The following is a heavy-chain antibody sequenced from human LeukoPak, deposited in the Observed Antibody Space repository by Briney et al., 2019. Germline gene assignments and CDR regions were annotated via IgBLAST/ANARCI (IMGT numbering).Heavy chain of an antibody. CDR2: IDAGNGKT. D-gene: IGHD3-10*01. CDR1: GYTFTNYA. V-gene: IGHV1-3*01. J-gene: IGHJ4*02. CDR3: ARGRWTYVARGSYYFDY. Sequence: ASVKVSCKTSGYTFTNYALHWVRQAPGQGLEWMGWIDAGNGKTKYSQSFQGRVTIIRDASATTAYMELSSLTSEDTAVYYCARGRWTYVARGSYYFDYWGQGTLVSVFS.